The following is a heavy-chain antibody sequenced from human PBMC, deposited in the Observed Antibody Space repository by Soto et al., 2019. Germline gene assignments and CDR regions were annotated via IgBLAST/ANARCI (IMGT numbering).Heavy chain of an antibody. CDR3: AKGLKVVVITGSYYFDY. CDR1: GFTFSSYA. CDR2: ISGSGGST. D-gene: IGHD3-22*01. V-gene: IGHV3-23*01. J-gene: IGHJ4*02. Sequence: EVQLLESGGGLVQPGGSLRLSCAASGFTFSSYAMSWVRQAPGKGLEWVSAISGSGGSTYYADSVKGRFTISRDNSKNTLYLQMNSLRAEDTVVYYCAKGLKVVVITGSYYFDYWGQGTLVTVSS.